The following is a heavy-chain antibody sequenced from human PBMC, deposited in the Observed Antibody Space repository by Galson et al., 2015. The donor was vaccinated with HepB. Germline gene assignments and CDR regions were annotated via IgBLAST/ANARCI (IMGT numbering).Heavy chain of an antibody. J-gene: IGHJ6*02. CDR1: GYTFTNFY. V-gene: IGHV1-2*02. CDR3: ARDLYDILTGSRLRGYDHFGMDV. D-gene: IGHD3-9*01. Sequence: SVKVSCRTSGYTFTNFYIHWVRQVPGQGPECMGWVNPNNGATTYTPKFQDRLTMTRDTSLRTVYVELNRLTSDDTAVYYCARDLYDILTGSRLRGYDHFGMDVWGQGTAVTVSS. CDR2: VNPNNGAT.